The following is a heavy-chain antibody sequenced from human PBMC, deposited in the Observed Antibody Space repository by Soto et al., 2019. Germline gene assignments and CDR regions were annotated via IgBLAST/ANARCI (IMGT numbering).Heavy chain of an antibody. CDR3: ALCSAAVFPEY. CDR1: GDSISSYY. CDR2: LYYGRSA. D-gene: IGHD2-15*01. Sequence: QVQLQESGPGLVKPSETLSLTCAVSGDSISSYYCMWIRQPPGKGLESIGYLYYGRSANYNPSLKSRVTVAENTATNQCSLTLSSMTAADTAVNYCALCSAAVFPEYWGQGTLGTVSS. V-gene: IGHV4-59*01. J-gene: IGHJ4*02.